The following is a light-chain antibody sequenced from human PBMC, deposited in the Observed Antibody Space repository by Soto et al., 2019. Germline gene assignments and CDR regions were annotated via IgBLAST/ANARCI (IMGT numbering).Light chain of an antibody. Sequence: DIQMTQSPSSLSASVGDRVTITCRASQNIYSYLNWYQHKPGKAPKLLIYAASSLQSGVPSRFXGXXSGTDFTLTISSLQPEDFGTYYCQQSHSSPGLLARAFGQGTKLQIK. V-gene: IGKV1-39*01. CDR3: QQSHSSPGLLARA. CDR2: AAS. CDR1: QNIYSY. J-gene: IGKJ2*01.